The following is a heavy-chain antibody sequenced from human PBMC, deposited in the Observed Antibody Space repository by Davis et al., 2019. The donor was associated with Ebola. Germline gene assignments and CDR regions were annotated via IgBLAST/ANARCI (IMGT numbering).Heavy chain of an antibody. CDR2: ISSGSDYI. D-gene: IGHD2-8*01. CDR1: GFTFRYYS. V-gene: IGHV3-21*01. Sequence: PGGSLRLSCAASGFTFRYYSMNWVRQAPGKGLEWVTSISSGSDYIYQADSVRGRFTTSRDNAENSLYLQMNSLKVEDTAVYYCARDYRHGVDYGAREPWSPSPQ. CDR3: ARDYRHGVDY. J-gene: IGHJ4*02.